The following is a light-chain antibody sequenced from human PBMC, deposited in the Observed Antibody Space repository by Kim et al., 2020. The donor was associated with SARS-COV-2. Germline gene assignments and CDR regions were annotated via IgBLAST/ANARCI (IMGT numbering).Light chain of an antibody. J-gene: IGLJ1*01. V-gene: IGLV1-40*01. Sequence: RVTIAGAGTSSNIGAGNDVQWYQQLPGTAPKLLIYGNSSRPSGVPDRFSGSESGTSASLAISGLQAEDEADYYCQSFDISLSGYVFGTGTRVTVL. CDR1: SSNIGAGND. CDR3: QSFDISLSGYV. CDR2: GNS.